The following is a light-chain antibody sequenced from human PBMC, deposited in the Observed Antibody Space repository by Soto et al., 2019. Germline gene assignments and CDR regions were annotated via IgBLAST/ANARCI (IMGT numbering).Light chain of an antibody. CDR3: AAWDDSLSAWV. Sequence: QSVLTQPPSASGTPGQRVTISCSGSSSKIGSNYAYWYQQLPGTAPKLLIYRNNERPSGVPDRFSGSKSGTSASLAISGLRSEDEAGYYCAAWDDSLSAWVFGGGTKLTVL. J-gene: IGLJ3*02. CDR1: SSKIGSNY. V-gene: IGLV1-47*01. CDR2: RNN.